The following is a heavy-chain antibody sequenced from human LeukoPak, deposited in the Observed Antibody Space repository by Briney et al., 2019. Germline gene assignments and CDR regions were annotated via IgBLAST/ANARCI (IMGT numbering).Heavy chain of an antibody. Sequence: GGSLRLSCAASGFTFSSFGMSWGRQAPGKGLEWVSAGSSTCGSAYYSDSGKGRLTISRDDSKNTLYLQMNSLRAAETAVYYCAKDELNYYGSGSYARYWGQGTLVTVSS. D-gene: IGHD3-10*01. CDR3: AKDELNYYGSGSYARY. CDR2: GSSTCGSA. V-gene: IGHV3-23*01. CDR1: GFTFSSFG. J-gene: IGHJ4*02.